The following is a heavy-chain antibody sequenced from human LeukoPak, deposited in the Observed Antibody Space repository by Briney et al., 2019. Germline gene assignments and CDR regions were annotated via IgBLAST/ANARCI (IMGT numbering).Heavy chain of an antibody. CDR2: ISWNSGLR. CDR3: ARGGVVGGRFGE. Sequence: PGGSLRLSCAASGFTFDDYAMHWVRQAPGKGLEWVSGISWNSGLRGYADSVKGRFTISRDNAKNSLYLQMNSLRAEDTAVYYCARGGVVGGRFGEWGQGTLVTVSS. CDR1: GFTFDDYA. J-gene: IGHJ4*02. D-gene: IGHD1-26*01. V-gene: IGHV3-9*01.